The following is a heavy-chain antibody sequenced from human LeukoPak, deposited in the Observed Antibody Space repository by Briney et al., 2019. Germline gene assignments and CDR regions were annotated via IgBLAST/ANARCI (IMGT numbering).Heavy chain of an antibody. CDR2: INHSGST. CDR1: GGSISSGSYY. Sequence: SETLSLTCTVSGGSISSGSYYWSWIRQPPGKGLEWIGEINHSGSTNYNPSLKSRVTISVDTSKNQFSLKLSSVTAADTAVYYCARAATADYWGQGTLVTVSS. V-gene: IGHV4-39*07. CDR3: ARAATADY. J-gene: IGHJ4*02. D-gene: IGHD2-15*01.